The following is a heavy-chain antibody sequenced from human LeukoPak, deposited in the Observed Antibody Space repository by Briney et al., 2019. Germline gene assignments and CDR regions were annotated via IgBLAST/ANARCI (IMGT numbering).Heavy chain of an antibody. CDR1: GYTFTSYY. Sequence: ASVKVSCKASGYTFTSYYMHWVRQAPGQGLEWRGIINPTGGSTTYAQRFQGRVTMTRDTSTSTVYMELRSLRSEDAAVYYCARDRVIAAAGSFDYWGQGTLVTVSS. CDR2: INPTGGST. V-gene: IGHV1-46*01. J-gene: IGHJ4*02. CDR3: ARDRVIAAAGSFDY. D-gene: IGHD6-13*01.